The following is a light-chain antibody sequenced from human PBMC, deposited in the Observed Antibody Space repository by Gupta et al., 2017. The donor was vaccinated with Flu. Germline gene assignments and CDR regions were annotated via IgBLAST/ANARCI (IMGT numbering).Light chain of an antibody. CDR2: LNS. V-gene: IGKV2-28*01. CDR3: MQAARTPT. J-gene: IGKJ4*01. Sequence: LDWYVQKPGRSPQLLIYLNSIRASGVPDRFSARGAGTDFTLEISRVEAEDVGTYYCMQAARTPTFGGGTKVEIK.